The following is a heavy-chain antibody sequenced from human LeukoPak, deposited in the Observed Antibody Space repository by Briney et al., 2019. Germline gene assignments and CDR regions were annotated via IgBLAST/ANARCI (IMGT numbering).Heavy chain of an antibody. CDR2: IKEDGEI. V-gene: IGHV3-7*01. Sequence: PSETLSLTCTVSGGSISSSSHHWGWIRQAPGKGLEWVATIKEDGEIYYVDSVKRRFTISIDNDKNSLYLQMNSLRAEDTAVYYCARGVGGADYWGQGTLVTVSS. CDR3: ARGVGGADY. J-gene: IGHJ4*02. CDR1: GGSISSSSHH. D-gene: IGHD2-21*01.